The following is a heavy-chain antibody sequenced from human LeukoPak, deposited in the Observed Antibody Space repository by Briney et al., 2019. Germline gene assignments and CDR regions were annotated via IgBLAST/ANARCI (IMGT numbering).Heavy chain of an antibody. D-gene: IGHD2-2*01. CDR3: ARDGPTAAPSDY. CDR1: GYRFTCYD. Sequence: GASVKVSCKASGYRFTCYDMHWVRQAPGQGLEWMGIINPSGGSTSYAQRFQGRVAMTRDTSTTTVYMEVNSLTSEDTAVYFCARDGPTAAPSDYWGQGTLVTVSS. J-gene: IGHJ4*02. CDR2: INPSGGST. V-gene: IGHV1-46*01.